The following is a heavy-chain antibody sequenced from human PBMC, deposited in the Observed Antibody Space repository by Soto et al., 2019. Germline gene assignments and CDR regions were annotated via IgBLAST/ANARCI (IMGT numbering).Heavy chain of an antibody. CDR1: GYSISSGYY. CDR2: IYHSGST. CDR3: ARGAATVTPGWFDP. J-gene: IGHJ5*02. Sequence: SETLSLTCAVSGYSISSGYYWGWIRQTPGKGLEWIASIYHSGSTYYNPSLKSRVTISVDTSKNQFSLKLTSVTAADTAVYYYARGAATVTPGWFDPWGQGIMVTVSS. V-gene: IGHV4-38-2*01. D-gene: IGHD4-17*01.